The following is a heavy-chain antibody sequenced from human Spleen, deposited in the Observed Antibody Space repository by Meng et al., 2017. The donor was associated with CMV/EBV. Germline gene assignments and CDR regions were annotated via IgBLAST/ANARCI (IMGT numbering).Heavy chain of an antibody. CDR3: AKIGSFTYYYYGMDG. CDR1: GFAFSTYA. CDR2: IYSGGSAT. D-gene: IGHD1-26*01. J-gene: IGHJ6*02. V-gene: IGHV3-23*03. Sequence: GGSLKISCAASGFAFSTYAMSWVRQAPGKGLEWVSVIYSGGSATYYADSMKGCFTISRDNSKNTLFLQMDSLGAEDTAVYYCAKIGSFTYYYYGMDGWGQGTTVTVSS.